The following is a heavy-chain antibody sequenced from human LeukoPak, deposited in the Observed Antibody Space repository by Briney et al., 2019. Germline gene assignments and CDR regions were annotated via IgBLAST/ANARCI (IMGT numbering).Heavy chain of an antibody. J-gene: IGHJ4*02. D-gene: IGHD2-21*01. V-gene: IGHV4-59*13. Sequence: SETLSLTCAVSGGSIKTYYWSWIRQPPARGLEWIGYIYDTGRTNYSPSLKGRVTISVDTSKNQLALKLTSVTAADTAVYYCARVFATWSFDFWVRGSLVSVCS. CDR3: ARVFATWSFDF. CDR2: IYDTGRT. CDR1: GGSIKTYY.